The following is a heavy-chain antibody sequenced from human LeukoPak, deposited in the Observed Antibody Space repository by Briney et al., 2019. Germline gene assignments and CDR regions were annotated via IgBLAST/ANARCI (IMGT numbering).Heavy chain of an antibody. J-gene: IGHJ4*02. Sequence: SETLSLTCIVSGGSISTSAYYWGWIRQPPGEGLQWIVSIYYSGNTYYNSSLKSRVTISVDTSKNQFSLKLNSVTATDTAVYYCARHYGPWGQGTLVTVSS. D-gene: IGHD3-10*01. CDR2: IYYSGNT. CDR3: ARHYGP. CDR1: GGSISTSAYY. V-gene: IGHV4-39*01.